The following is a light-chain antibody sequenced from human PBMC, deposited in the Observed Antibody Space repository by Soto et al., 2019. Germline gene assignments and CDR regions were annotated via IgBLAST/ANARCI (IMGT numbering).Light chain of an antibody. CDR2: GNN. J-gene: IGLJ2*01. CDR1: SSNIGADYD. CDR3: SSYAHDDIVL. Sequence: QSVLTQPPSVSGAPGQTITISCTGSSSNIGADYDVHWYQQLPGRAPKLLIYGNNNRPSGVPDRFSGSKSGNTASLTISGLQAEDEAAYYCSSYAHDDIVLFGEGTKVTVL. V-gene: IGLV1-40*01.